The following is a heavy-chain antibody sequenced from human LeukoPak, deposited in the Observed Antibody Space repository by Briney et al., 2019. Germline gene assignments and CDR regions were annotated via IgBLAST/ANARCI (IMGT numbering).Heavy chain of an antibody. D-gene: IGHD4-17*01. J-gene: IGHJ3*02. CDR2: ISSSGSYI. Sequence: PGRSLRLSCAASGFTFSSYSMNWVRQAPGKGLEWVSSISSSGSYIYYADSVKGRFTISRDSSKNTLYLQMNSLRAEDTAVYYCAKDQYGEAFDIWGPGTMVTVSS. CDR3: AKDQYGEAFDI. CDR1: GFTFSSYS. V-gene: IGHV3-21*04.